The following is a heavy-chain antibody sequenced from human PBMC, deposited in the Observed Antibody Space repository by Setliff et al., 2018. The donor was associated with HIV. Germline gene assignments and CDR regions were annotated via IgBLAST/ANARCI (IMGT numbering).Heavy chain of an antibody. Sequence: ASVKVSCKASDYTLTSYGFTWVRQAPGQGLEWMGWISGYRDTNYAQKFQGRVTMTVDTSTSTAYMELRSLRADDTAVYYCARNWHSTSPYYFDYWGQGTPVTVSS. J-gene: IGHJ4*02. CDR2: ISGYRDT. D-gene: IGHD6-13*01. CDR1: DYTLTSYG. V-gene: IGHV1-18*01. CDR3: ARNWHSTSPYYFDY.